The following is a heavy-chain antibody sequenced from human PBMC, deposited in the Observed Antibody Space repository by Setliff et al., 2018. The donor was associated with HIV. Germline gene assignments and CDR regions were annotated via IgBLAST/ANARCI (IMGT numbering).Heavy chain of an antibody. CDR3: ARDKTTGVDAFDI. Sequence: GESLKISCAASGFTFNRYWMHWVRQAPGQGLVWVSGINNDTTTTTYADSVKGRFSISRDNAKNTLYLQMNSLRAEDTALYSCARDKTTGVDAFDIWGRGTMVTVS. D-gene: IGHD7-27*01. J-gene: IGHJ3*02. CDR1: GFTFNRYW. V-gene: IGHV3-74*01. CDR2: INNDTTTT.